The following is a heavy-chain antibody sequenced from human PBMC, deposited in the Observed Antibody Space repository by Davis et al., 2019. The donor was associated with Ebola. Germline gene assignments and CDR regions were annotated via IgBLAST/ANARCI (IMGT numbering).Heavy chain of an antibody. D-gene: IGHD2-2*01. Sequence: ASVKVSCKASGYSFTDYYMHWVRQAPGQGLEWMGIINPSGGSTSYAQKFQGRVTMTRDTSTSTVYMELSSLRSEDTAVYYCARRGGPASYYYYYGMDVWGQGTTVTVSS. J-gene: IGHJ6*02. V-gene: IGHV1-46*01. CDR2: INPSGGST. CDR1: GYSFTDYY. CDR3: ARRGGPASYYYYYGMDV.